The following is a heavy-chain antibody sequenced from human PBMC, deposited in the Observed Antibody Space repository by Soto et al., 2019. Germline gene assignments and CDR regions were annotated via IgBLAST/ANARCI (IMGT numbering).Heavy chain of an antibody. CDR1: GGSISSYY. Sequence: PSETLSLTCTVSGGSISSYYWSWIRQPPGKGLEWIGYIYYSGSTNYNPSLKSRVTISVDTSKNQFSLKLSSVTAADTAVYYCARGYCSGGSCYHDDAFDIWGQGTMVTVSS. V-gene: IGHV4-59*08. J-gene: IGHJ3*02. CDR2: IYYSGST. D-gene: IGHD2-15*01. CDR3: ARGYCSGGSCYHDDAFDI.